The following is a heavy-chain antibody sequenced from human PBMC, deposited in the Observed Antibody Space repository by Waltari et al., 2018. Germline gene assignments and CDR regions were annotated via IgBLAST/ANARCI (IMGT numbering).Heavy chain of an antibody. V-gene: IGHV4-38-2*01. CDR3: ASEVTFGGVIVHH. Sequence: QVQLQESGPGLVKPSETLSLTCAVSGYSISSGYYWGWIRQPPGKGLEGIGSIYHSGSTYYNPSLKSRVTITRDTSASTAYMELSSLRSEDTAVYYCASEVTFGGVIVHHWGQGTLVTVSS. J-gene: IGHJ5*02. D-gene: IGHD3-16*02. CDR2: IYHSGST. CDR1: GYSISSGYY.